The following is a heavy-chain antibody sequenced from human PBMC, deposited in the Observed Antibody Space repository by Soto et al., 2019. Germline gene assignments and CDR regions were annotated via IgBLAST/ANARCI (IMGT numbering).Heavy chain of an antibody. V-gene: IGHV3-21*01. J-gene: IGHJ4*02. Sequence: PGGSLRLSCAASGFTFSTYTMNWVRQAPGKGLEWVSSISSGSSNIYYADSVKGRFTVSRDNAKNSLYLQMNSLRAEDTAVYYCARDGIVGTIAFDYWGQGTLVTVSS. CDR1: GFTFSTYT. D-gene: IGHD5-12*01. CDR3: ARDGIVGTIAFDY. CDR2: ISSGSSNI.